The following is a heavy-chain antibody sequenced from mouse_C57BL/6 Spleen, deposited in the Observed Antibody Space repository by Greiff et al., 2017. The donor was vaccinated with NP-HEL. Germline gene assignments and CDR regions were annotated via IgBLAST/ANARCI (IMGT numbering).Heavy chain of an antibody. Sequence: QVQLQQSGAELVRPGASVKLSCKASGYTFTDYYINWVKQRPGQGLEWIARIYPGSGNTYYNEKFKGKATLTAEKSSSTAYMQLSSLTSEDSAVYFCARMAAYGSSYIAMDYWGQGTSVTVSS. D-gene: IGHD1-1*01. CDR2: IYPGSGNT. J-gene: IGHJ4*01. CDR1: GYTFTDYY. CDR3: ARMAAYGSSYIAMDY. V-gene: IGHV1-76*01.